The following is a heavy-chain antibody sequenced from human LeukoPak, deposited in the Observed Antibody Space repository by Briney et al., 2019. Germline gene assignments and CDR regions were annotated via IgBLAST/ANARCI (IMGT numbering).Heavy chain of an antibody. Sequence: HSGGSLRLSCAASGFTFSNYGMHWVRQAPGKGLEWVAFIRYDGSNKYYADSVKGRFTISRDNSKNTLYLQMNSLRAEDTAVYYCAKDARSTSCYKDYWGQGTLVTVSS. CDR2: IRYDGSNK. D-gene: IGHD2-2*02. J-gene: IGHJ4*02. CDR1: GFTFSNYG. V-gene: IGHV3-30*02. CDR3: AKDARSTSCYKDY.